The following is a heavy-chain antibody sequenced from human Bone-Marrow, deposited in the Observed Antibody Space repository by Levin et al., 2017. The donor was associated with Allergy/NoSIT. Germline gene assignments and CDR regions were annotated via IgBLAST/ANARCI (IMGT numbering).Heavy chain of an antibody. CDR3: RLAWRGDDGRGYGMDV. CDR1: GFTFSSYG. J-gene: IGHJ6*02. D-gene: IGHD4-17*01. V-gene: IGHV3-30*03. CDR2: ISYDGSNK. Sequence: GGSLRLSCAASGFTFSSYGMHWVRQAPGKGLEWVAVISYDGSNKYYADSVKGRFTISRDNSKNTLYLQMNSLRAEDTAVYYCRLAWRGDDGRGYGMDVWGQGTTVTVSS.